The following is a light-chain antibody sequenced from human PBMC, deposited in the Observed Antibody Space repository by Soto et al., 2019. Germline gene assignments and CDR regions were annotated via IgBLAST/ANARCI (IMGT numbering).Light chain of an antibody. V-gene: IGKV3-15*01. CDR2: GAS. CDR3: QQYRSWPRT. CDR1: QDGMYD. J-gene: IGKJ1*01. Sequence: IVLTKSPAALSVSPGGRATLSCRASQDGMYDLAWYQQKPGQAPRLLVYGASTRATDAPPRFRGSGSGREFSLTISSLQSEDFATYYCQQYRSWPRTFGQGARVESK.